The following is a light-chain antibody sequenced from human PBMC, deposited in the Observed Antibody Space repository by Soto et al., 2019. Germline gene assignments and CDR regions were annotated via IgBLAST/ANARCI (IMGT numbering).Light chain of an antibody. J-gene: IGKJ1*01. CDR2: RTS. V-gene: IGKV3-15*01. CDR1: QSVSYN. CDR3: HQYSGWPRT. Sequence: EIVMTQSPATLSVSPGDRANVSCRASQSVSYNLAWYQQKPGQAPRLLIHRTSTRATGVPSRFSGSGSGTDYTLTFAPLQSDDFAVYYCHQYSGWPRTFGQGTRV.